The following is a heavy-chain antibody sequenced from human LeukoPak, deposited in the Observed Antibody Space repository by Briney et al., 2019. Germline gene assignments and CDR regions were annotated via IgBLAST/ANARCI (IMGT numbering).Heavy chain of an antibody. V-gene: IGHV1-18*01. CDR2: ISVHDGPT. J-gene: IGHJ4*02. CDR3: ARIDYGDSCLRY. CDR1: GCTFISSG. D-gene: IGHD4-17*01. Sequence: ASVKVSCKASGCTFISSGISWVRQAPGQGLEWIGWISVHDGPTNYAQKLQGRVTMTTDTSTSTAYMELRSLRSDDTAVYYCARIDYGDSCLRYWGQGTLVTVSS.